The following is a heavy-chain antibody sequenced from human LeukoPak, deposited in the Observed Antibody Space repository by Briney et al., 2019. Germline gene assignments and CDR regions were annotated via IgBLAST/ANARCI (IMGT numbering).Heavy chain of an antibody. CDR3: AELGITMIGGV. CDR2: ISSNGGTI. CDR1: GFTFDAYW. V-gene: IGHV3-74*01. J-gene: IGHJ6*04. D-gene: IGHD3-10*02. Sequence: GGSLRLSCAASGFTFDAYWMHWVRQAPGKWLMWVSRISSNGGTITYADSVKGRFTISRDNAKTTLFLQMNSLRAEDTAVYYCAELGITMIGGVWGKGTTVTISS.